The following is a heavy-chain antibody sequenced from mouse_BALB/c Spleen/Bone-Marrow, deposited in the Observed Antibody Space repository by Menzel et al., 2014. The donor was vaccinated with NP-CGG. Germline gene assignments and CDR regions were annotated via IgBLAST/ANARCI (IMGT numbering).Heavy chain of an antibody. CDR2: IDPANGNT. D-gene: IGHD2-4*01. J-gene: IGHJ2*01. V-gene: IGHV14-3*02. Sequence: QLQQSGAEPVKPGASVKLSCTASGFNIKDTYMHWVKQRPEQGLEWIGRIDPANGNTKYDPKFQGKATITADTSSNTAYLQLSSLTSEDTAVYYCALYYDYDVGYWDQGTTLTVSS. CDR3: ALYYDYDVGY. CDR1: GFNIKDTY.